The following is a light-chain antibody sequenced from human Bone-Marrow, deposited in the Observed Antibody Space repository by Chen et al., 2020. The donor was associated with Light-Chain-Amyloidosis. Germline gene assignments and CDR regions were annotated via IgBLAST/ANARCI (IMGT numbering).Light chain of an antibody. Sequence: QSVLPQPPSVSATPGQKVTISCPGGNSNIENNYVSWYQHLPGAAPKLLIFDDGKRPSGIPDRFSGSKSATSATLAITGVQTGDEAEYYCGSWDSSLSGFVFGGGTKLTVL. CDR3: GSWDSSLSGFV. CDR2: DDG. V-gene: IGLV1-51*01. CDR1: NSNIENNY. J-gene: IGLJ3*02.